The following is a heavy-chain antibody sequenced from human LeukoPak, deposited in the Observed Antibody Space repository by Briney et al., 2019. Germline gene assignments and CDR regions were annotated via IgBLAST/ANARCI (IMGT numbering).Heavy chain of an antibody. J-gene: IGHJ6*02. Sequence: SETLSLTCTVSGGSIRSYYWSWIRQPPGKGLEWIGYIYYSGSTFYNPSLKSRLTISVETSKNQFSLRLSSVTAADTAVYYCARRDDYGGQYAMDVWGQGTTVTVSS. CDR2: IYYSGST. D-gene: IGHD4-23*01. V-gene: IGHV4-59*08. CDR3: ARRDDYGGQYAMDV. CDR1: GGSIRSYY.